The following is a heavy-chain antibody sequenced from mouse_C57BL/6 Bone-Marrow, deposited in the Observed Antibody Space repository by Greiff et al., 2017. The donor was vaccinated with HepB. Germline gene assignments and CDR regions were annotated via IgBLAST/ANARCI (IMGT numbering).Heavy chain of an antibody. D-gene: IGHD1-1*01. Sequence: VKLMESGAELARPGASVKMSCKASGYTFTSYTMHWVNQRPGQGLEWIGYINPSSGYTKYNQKFKDKATLTADKSSSTAYMQLSSLTSEDSAVYYCARSIYYYGSSPLYAMDYWGQGTSVTVSS. V-gene: IGHV1-4*01. CDR3: ARSIYYYGSSPLYAMDY. CDR1: GYTFTSYT. CDR2: INPSSGYT. J-gene: IGHJ4*01.